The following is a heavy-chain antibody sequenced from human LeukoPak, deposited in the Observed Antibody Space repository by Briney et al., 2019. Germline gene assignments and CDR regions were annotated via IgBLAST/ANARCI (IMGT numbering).Heavy chain of an antibody. D-gene: IGHD3-22*01. CDR1: GGSISSYY. CDR2: IYTSGST. CDR3: ARDSYYYDSSGYYRFDY. Sequence: SQTLSLTCTVSGGSISSYYWSWIRQPAGKGLEWIGRIYTSGSTNYNPSLKSRVTMSVDTSKNQFSLKLSSVTAADTAVYYCARDSYYYDSSGYYRFDYWGQGTLVTVSS. V-gene: IGHV4-4*07. J-gene: IGHJ4*02.